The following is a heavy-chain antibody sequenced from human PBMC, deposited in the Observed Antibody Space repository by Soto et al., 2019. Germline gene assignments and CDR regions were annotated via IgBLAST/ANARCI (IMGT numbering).Heavy chain of an antibody. CDR2: INQDGSVR. CDR1: GFAXSSFW. J-gene: IGHJ3*02. Sequence: PGGALRLSCVVSGFAXSSFWMSWVRQVPGKGLEFVANINQDGSVRNYVDSVKGRSTISRDNAKNLVFLQMNNLKVDETAIYYCARDPGSSAFDILGHGTMVTVS. D-gene: IGHD6-13*01. V-gene: IGHV3-7*01. CDR3: ARDPGSSAFDI.